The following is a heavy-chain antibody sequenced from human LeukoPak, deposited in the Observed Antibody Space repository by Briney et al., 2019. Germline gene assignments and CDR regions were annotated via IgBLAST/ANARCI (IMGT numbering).Heavy chain of an antibody. Sequence: ASVKVSCKASGGTFSSYAISWVRQAPGQGLEWMGRIIPIFGTANYAQKFQGRVTITTDESTSTAYMELSSLRSEDTAVYYCASQNYDFWSGYRPVEYYYCYMDVWGKGTTVTVSS. CDR1: GGTFSSYA. CDR3: ASQNYDFWSGYRPVEYYYCYMDV. D-gene: IGHD3-3*01. V-gene: IGHV1-69*05. J-gene: IGHJ6*03. CDR2: IIPIFGTA.